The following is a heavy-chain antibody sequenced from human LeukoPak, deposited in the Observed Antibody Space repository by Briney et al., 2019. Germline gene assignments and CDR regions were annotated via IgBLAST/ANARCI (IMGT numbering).Heavy chain of an antibody. J-gene: IGHJ3*02. CDR2: ISYDGSNK. D-gene: IGHD4-17*01. CDR1: GFTFNSYA. CDR3: ARPSIDYGDYLLIQNAFDI. V-gene: IGHV3-30-3*01. Sequence: PGGSLRLSCAASGFTFNSYAMHWVRQAPGKGLEWVAVISYDGSNKYYADSVKGRFTISRDNSKNTLYLQMNSLRAEDTAVYYCARPSIDYGDYLLIQNAFDIWGQGTMVTVSS.